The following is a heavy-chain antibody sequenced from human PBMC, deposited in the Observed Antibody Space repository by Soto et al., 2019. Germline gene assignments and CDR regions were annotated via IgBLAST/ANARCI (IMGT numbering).Heavy chain of an antibody. CDR3: ARESGSYYDRSGYYYFDY. D-gene: IGHD3-22*01. CDR2: IWYDGSNK. CDR1: GFTFSSYG. Sequence: QVQLVESGGGVVQPGRSLRLSCAASGFTFSSYGMHWVRQAPGKGLEWVAVIWYDGSNKYYADSVKGRFTISRDNSKNTLYLQMNSLGAEDTAVYYCARESGSYYDRSGYYYFDYWGQGTLVTVSS. J-gene: IGHJ4*02. V-gene: IGHV3-33*01.